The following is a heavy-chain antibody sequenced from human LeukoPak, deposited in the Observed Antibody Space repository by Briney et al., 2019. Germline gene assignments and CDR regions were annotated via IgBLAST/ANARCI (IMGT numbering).Heavy chain of an antibody. CDR1: GYSFTTYW. D-gene: IGHD3-9*01. Sequence: GESLKISCKASGYSFTTYWIGWVRQMPGEGLEWMGIIYPGDSDTRYSPSFQGQVTISADKSISTAYLQRSSLKASDTAMYYCARSYDSLGSDYWGQGTLVTVSS. V-gene: IGHV5-51*01. CDR2: IYPGDSDT. J-gene: IGHJ4*02. CDR3: ARSYDSLGSDY.